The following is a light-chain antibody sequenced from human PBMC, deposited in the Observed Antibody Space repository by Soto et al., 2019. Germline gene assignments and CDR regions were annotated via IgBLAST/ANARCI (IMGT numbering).Light chain of an antibody. J-gene: IGKJ2*01. CDR3: QQLTNFRFT. CDR1: QGINKF. CDR2: GAS. Sequence: IQLTQSPSSLSASVGDRVTITCRASQGINKFLAWYQQRPGKAPQLLVYGASTLQSGVPSRFSGSGSGTAFTLTISSLQPEDFATYYCQQLTNFRFTFGQGTKLDIK. V-gene: IGKV1-9*01.